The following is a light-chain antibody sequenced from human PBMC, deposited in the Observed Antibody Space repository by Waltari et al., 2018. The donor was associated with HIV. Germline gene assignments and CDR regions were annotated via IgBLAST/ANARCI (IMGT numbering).Light chain of an antibody. J-gene: IGLJ3*02. CDR2: KDN. CDR1: SSNIERNY. V-gene: IGLV1-47*01. CDR3: AVWDESLDGWL. Sequence: QSELTQSPSASGTPGQRITISCSGSSSNIERNYVYWYKQFPGATPKVLIYKDNARPSCVPDRISGSKSGTSASLLISGLRSDDEADYYCAVWDESLDGWLFGGGTKLTVL.